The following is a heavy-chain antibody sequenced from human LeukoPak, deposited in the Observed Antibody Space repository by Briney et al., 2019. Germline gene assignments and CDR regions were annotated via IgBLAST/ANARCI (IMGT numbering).Heavy chain of an antibody. CDR3: AREKSYYYDSSGTPSD. Sequence: PSETLPLTCTVSGGSVSSGSYYWSWIRQPPGKGLEWIGYIYYSGSTNYNPSLKSRVTISVDTSKNQFSLKLSSVTAADTAVYYCAREKSYYYDSSGTPSDWGQGTLVTVSS. CDR1: GGSVSSGSYY. V-gene: IGHV4-61*01. D-gene: IGHD3-22*01. CDR2: IYYSGST. J-gene: IGHJ4*02.